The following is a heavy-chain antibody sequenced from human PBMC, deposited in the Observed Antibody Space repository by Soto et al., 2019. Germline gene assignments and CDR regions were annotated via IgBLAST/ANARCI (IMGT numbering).Heavy chain of an antibody. D-gene: IGHD3-10*01. V-gene: IGHV3-13*04. J-gene: IGHJ5*02. CDR1: GFTFSSYD. Sequence: GGSLRLSCAASGFTFSSYDMHWVRQATGKGLEWVSTIGTAGDTYYPGSVKGRFTISRENAKNSLYLQMNSLRAGDTAVYYCARGVTMVRGVIIDWFEPWGQGTLVTVSS. CDR3: ARGVTMVRGVIIDWFEP. CDR2: IGTAGDT.